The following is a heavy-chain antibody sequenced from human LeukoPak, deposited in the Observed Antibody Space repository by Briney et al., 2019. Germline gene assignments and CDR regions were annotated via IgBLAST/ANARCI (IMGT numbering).Heavy chain of an antibody. D-gene: IGHD3-10*01. V-gene: IGHV3-7*04. J-gene: IGHJ4*02. CDR3: ARGSHYHDY. Sequence: PGGSLRLSCAASGFTLITYWMTWVRQAPGKGLEWVANIKRDGSEKYYVDSAKGRFTISRDNAKNSLYLQMNSLKVEDTAIYYCARGSHYHDYWGQGTLVTVSS. CDR1: GFTLITYW. CDR2: IKRDGSEK.